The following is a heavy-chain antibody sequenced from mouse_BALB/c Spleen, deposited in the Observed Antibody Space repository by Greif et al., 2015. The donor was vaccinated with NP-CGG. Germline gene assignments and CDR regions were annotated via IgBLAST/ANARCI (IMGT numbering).Heavy chain of an antibody. J-gene: IGHJ1*01. CDR1: GYAFSSYW. D-gene: IGHD1-1*01. CDR3: ARSYTVVAGRYWYFDV. V-gene: IGHV1-80*01. Sequence: VKLVESGAELVRPGSSVKISCKASGYAFSSYWMNWVKQRPGQGLEWIGQIYPGDGDTNYNGKFKGKATLTADKSSSTAYMQLSSLTSEDSAVYFCARSYTVVAGRYWYFDVWGAGTTVTVSS. CDR2: IYPGDGDT.